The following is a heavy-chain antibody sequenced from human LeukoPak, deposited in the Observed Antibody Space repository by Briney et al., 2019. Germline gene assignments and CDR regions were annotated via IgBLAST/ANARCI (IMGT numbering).Heavy chain of an antibody. CDR1: GFTFSDYY. CDR2: ISSSGSTI. D-gene: IGHD5-18*01. Sequence: GGSLRLSCAASGFTFSDYYMSWIRQAPGKGLEWVSYISSSGSTIYYADSVKGRFTISRDNAKNSLYLQMNSLRAEDTAVYYCARDTWIQLWLPAYFDYWGQGTLVTVSS. V-gene: IGHV3-11*04. J-gene: IGHJ4*02. CDR3: ARDTWIQLWLPAYFDY.